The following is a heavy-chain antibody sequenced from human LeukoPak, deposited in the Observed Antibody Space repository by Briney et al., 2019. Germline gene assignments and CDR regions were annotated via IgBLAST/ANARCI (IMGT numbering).Heavy chain of an antibody. CDR1: GFIFSSYS. CDR2: ITSSSSYI. CDR3: ARDEYCSSTSCYSAFDI. V-gene: IGHV3-21*01. D-gene: IGHD2-2*02. Sequence: GGSLRLSCAASGFIFSSYSMNWVRQAPGKGLEWVSSITSSSSYIYHADSVKGRFTISRDNAKNSLYLRMNSLRAEDTAVYYCARDEYCSSTSCYSAFDIWGQGTMVTVSS. J-gene: IGHJ3*02.